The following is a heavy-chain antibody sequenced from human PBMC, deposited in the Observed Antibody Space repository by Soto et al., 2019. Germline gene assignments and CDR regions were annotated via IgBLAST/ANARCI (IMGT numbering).Heavy chain of an antibody. J-gene: IGHJ4*02. V-gene: IGHV3-11*05. CDR3: AGDGGAVTGQYFDY. CDR2: ISSSGTSA. Sequence: QVQLEESGGGLVKPGGSLRLSCSASGFTFSAVYMSWIRQAPNKGLAYISYISSSGTSAHYADSEKGRFTISRDNAKNSLYLQMNSLRAEDAAVYYCAGDGGAVTGQYFDYWGQGALVTVSS. CDR1: GFTFSAVY. D-gene: IGHD6-19*01.